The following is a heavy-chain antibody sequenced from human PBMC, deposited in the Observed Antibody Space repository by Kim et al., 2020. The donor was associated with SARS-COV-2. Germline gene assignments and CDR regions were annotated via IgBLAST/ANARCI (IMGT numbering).Heavy chain of an antibody. V-gene: IGHV3-23*01. J-gene: IGHJ4*02. CDR2: IGGSGVIT. CDR1: GFTFSSYA. CDR3: AKGLFYDSSGSFDF. D-gene: IGHD3-22*01. Sequence: GGSLRLSCAASGFTFSSYAMSWVRQAPGKGLEWVSNIGGSGVITYYADSVKGRFTISRDNSKNTLSLQMNSLRAEDTAVYYCAKGLFYDSSGSFDFGGQGTRVTVPS.